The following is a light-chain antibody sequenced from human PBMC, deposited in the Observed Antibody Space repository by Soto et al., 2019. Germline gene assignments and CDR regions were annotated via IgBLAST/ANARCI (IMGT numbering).Light chain of an antibody. J-gene: IGKJ3*01. CDR1: HDIKKW. Sequence: DIQMTQSPSSVSASVGDTINITCRASHDIKKWLAWYQQKPGKAPKVLIYAASNLESGVSPRFSGSGAGTEFRLNISSLQTEDFATYFCHQASSFPYTFGPGTKVDIK. V-gene: IGKV1-12*01. CDR2: AAS. CDR3: HQASSFPYT.